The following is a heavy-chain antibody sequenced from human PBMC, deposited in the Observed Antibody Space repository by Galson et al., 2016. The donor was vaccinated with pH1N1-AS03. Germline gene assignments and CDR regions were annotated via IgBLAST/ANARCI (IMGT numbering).Heavy chain of an antibody. CDR1: GYTFTSYY. J-gene: IGHJ6*02. CDR2: INPSDGNT. D-gene: IGHD4/OR15-4a*01. CDR3: ARVSAGLTGYYYAMDV. V-gene: IGHV1-46*01. Sequence: SVKVSCKASGYTFTSYYIHWVRQAPGQRREWMGIINPSDGNTNYAQRFQGRVTMTRDTSTSTVYMELSSLRSDDTAVYYCARVSAGLTGYYYAMDVWGQGTTVTVSS.